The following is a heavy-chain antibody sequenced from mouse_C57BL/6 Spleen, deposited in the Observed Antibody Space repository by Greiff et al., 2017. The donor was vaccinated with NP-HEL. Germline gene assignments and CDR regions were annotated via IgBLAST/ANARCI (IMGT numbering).Heavy chain of an antibody. J-gene: IGHJ4*01. Sequence: VQLVESGPELVKPGASVKLSCKASGYTFTSYDINWVKQRPGQGLEWIGWIYPRDGSTKYNEKFKGKATLTVDTSSSTAYMELHSLTSEDSAVYFCARWTTVVGDAMDYWGQGTSVTVSS. CDR2: IYPRDGST. D-gene: IGHD1-1*01. V-gene: IGHV1-85*01. CDR3: ARWTTVVGDAMDY. CDR1: GYTFTSYD.